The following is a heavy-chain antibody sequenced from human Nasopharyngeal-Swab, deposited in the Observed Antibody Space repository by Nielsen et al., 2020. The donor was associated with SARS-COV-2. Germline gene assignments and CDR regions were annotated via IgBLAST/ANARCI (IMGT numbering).Heavy chain of an antibody. V-gene: IGHV3-73*01. J-gene: IGHJ4*02. Sequence: LKISRAASGVIFSASAIHWVRQASGKGREWVGRIGDKDHNYATTYGASVQGRFTISRDDSKNTAFLQMDSLKTEDTALYYCTTDFYFDYWGQGTLVTVSS. CDR2: IGDKDHNYAT. CDR1: GVIFSASA. CDR3: TTDFYFDY.